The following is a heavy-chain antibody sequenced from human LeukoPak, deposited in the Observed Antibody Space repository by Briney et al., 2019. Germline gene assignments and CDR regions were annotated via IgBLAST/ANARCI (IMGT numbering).Heavy chain of an antibody. CDR1: GYSISSGYY. CDR3: ARWAAPTYYDFWSGYSGFDP. CDR2: IDHSGST. J-gene: IGHJ5*02. Sequence: SETLSLTCAVSGYSISSGYYWGWIRQPPGKGLELIGSIDHSGSTYYNPSLKSRVTISVDTSKNQFSMKLSSVTAADTDVYCCARWAAPTYYDFWSGYSGFDPWGQGTLVTVSS. D-gene: IGHD3-3*01. V-gene: IGHV4-38-2*01.